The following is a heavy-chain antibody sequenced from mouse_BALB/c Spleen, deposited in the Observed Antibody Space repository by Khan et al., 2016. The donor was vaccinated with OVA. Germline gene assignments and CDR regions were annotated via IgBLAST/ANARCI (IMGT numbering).Heavy chain of an antibody. V-gene: IGHV3-2*02. CDR1: GYSITSGYA. J-gene: IGHJ4*01. CDR3: ARKNYYGYAMDY. D-gene: IGHD1-1*01. Sequence: EVKLLESGPGLVKPSQSLSLTCTVTGYSITSGYAWNWIRQFPGNKLEWMGYISYSGSTSYNPSLRSRISITRDTSKNQFFLQLNSVTTEGTATYYCARKNYYGYAMDYWGQGTSVTVSS. CDR2: ISYSGST.